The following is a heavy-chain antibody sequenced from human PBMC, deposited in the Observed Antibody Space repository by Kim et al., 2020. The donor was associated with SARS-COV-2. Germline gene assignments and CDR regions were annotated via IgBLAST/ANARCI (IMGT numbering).Heavy chain of an antibody. V-gene: IGHV3-66*01. CDR1: GFTVSSNY. CDR2: IYSGGST. J-gene: IGHJ6*02. Sequence: GGSLRLSCAASGFTVSSNYMRWVRQAPGKGLEWVSVIYSGGSTYYAASAKGRLIIFSDNSKNKPLFLMISLRAVETAVYYCSRDVQRDGMGVLGQGSTVT. CDR3: SRDVQRDGMGV.